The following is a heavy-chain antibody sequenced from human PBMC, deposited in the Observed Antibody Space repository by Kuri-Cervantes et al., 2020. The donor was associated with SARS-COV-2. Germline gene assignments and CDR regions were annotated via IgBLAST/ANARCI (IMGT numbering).Heavy chain of an antibody. Sequence: SETLSLTCTVSGYSISHGYYWGWIRQPPGKGLEWIGSIYYSGSTYYNPSLKSRVTISVDTSKNQFSLKLSSVTAADTAVYYCAREDSSSWLYSYDYWGQGTLVTVSS. CDR2: IYYSGST. V-gene: IGHV4-38-2*02. CDR1: GYSISHGYY. D-gene: IGHD6-13*01. J-gene: IGHJ4*02. CDR3: AREDSSSWLYSYDY.